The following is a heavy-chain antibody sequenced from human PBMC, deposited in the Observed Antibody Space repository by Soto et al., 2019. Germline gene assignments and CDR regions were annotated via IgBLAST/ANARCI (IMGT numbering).Heavy chain of an antibody. CDR3: ARLESSSWYKSTPRGGMDV. Sequence: PGESLKISCKGSGYSFTSYWIGWVRQMPGKGLEWMGIIYPGDSDTRYSPSFQGQVTISADKSISTAYLQWSSLKASDTAMYYCARLESSSWYKSTPRGGMDVWGQGTTVTVSS. V-gene: IGHV5-51*01. J-gene: IGHJ6*02. D-gene: IGHD6-13*01. CDR1: GYSFTSYW. CDR2: IYPGDSDT.